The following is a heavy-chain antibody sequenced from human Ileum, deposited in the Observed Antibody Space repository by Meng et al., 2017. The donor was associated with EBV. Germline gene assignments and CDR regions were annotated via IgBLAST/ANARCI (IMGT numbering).Heavy chain of an antibody. CDR1: GFTFSSYW. D-gene: IGHD6-6*01. Sequence: VQLGGAGGALVQPGGSLRLSCAASGFTFSSYWMHWVRQVPGKGLVWVSRINENGATTTYADSVRGRFTIFRDNAKNTLYLQMNSLRAEDTAVYYCSRDLVGSDDYWGQGTLVTVSS. CDR2: INENGATT. J-gene: IGHJ4*02. V-gene: IGHV3-74*01. CDR3: SRDLVGSDDY.